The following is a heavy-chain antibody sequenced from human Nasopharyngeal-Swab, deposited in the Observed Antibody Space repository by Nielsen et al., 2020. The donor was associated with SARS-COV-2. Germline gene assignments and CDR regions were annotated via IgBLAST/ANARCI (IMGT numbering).Heavy chain of an antibody. D-gene: IGHD6-13*01. CDR1: GFTFSSYD. CDR3: AREAVESSSWYYGMDV. J-gene: IGHJ6*02. V-gene: IGHV3-13*01. CDR2: IGTAGDT. Sequence: EGSLRLSCAASGFTFSSYDMHWVRQATGKGLEWVSAIGTAGDTYYPGSVKGRFTISRENAKNSLYLQMNSLRAGDTAVYYCAREAVESSSWYYGMDVWGQGTTVTVSS.